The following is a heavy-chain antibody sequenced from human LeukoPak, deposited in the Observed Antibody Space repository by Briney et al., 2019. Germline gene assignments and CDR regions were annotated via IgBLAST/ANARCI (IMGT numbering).Heavy chain of an antibody. CDR2: IWYDGSNK. Sequence: PGRSLRLSCAASGFTFSRYGMHWLPHAPGKALEWVAVIWYDGSNKNYADSVKGRFTSSRDNCKNTLYLQRNSLRAEDTAVYYCARDGQWLADFDYWGQGTLVTVSS. J-gene: IGHJ4*02. D-gene: IGHD6-19*01. V-gene: IGHV3-33*01. CDR1: GFTFSRYG. CDR3: ARDGQWLADFDY.